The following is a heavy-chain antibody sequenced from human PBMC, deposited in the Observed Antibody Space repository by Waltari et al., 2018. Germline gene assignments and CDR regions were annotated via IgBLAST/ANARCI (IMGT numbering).Heavy chain of an antibody. V-gene: IGHV4-30-2*01. J-gene: IGHJ3*02. D-gene: IGHD3-22*01. CDR2: IYHSGST. CDR3: ARGSTRISGYRTYNAFDI. CDR1: GGSISSGGSS. Sequence: QLQLQESGSGLVKPSQTLSLTCAVSGGSISSGGSSWSWIRQPPGKGLEWIGYIYHSGSTYYNPSLKSRVTISVDRSKNQFSLKLSSVTAADTAVYYCARGSTRISGYRTYNAFDIWGQGTMVTVSS.